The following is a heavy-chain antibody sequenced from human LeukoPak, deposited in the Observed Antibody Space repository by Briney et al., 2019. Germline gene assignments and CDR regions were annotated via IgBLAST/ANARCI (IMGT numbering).Heavy chain of an antibody. J-gene: IGHJ4*02. CDR2: IIPIFGTA. V-gene: IGHV1-69*05. Sequence: SVKVSCKASGGTFTSYAISWVRQAPGQGLEWMGGIIPIFGTANYAQKFQGRVTITTDESTSTAYMELRSLRSEDTAVYYCARGEYSSGWCFDYWGQGTLVTVSS. CDR1: GGTFTSYA. CDR3: ARGEYSSGWCFDY. D-gene: IGHD6-19*01.